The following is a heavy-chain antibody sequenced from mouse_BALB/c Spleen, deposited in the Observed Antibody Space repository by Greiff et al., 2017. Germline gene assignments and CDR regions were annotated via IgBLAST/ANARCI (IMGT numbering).Heavy chain of an antibody. CDR1: GYTFTDYE. Sequence: QVQLQQSGAELVRPGASVTLSCKASGYTFTDYEMHWVKQTPVHGLEWIGAIDPETGGTAYNQKFKGKATLTADKSSSTAYMELRSLTSEDSAVYYCTRLYYYGRGFDYWGQGTTLTVSS. CDR3: TRLYYYGRGFDY. J-gene: IGHJ2*01. V-gene: IGHV1-15*01. CDR2: IDPETGGT. D-gene: IGHD1-1*01.